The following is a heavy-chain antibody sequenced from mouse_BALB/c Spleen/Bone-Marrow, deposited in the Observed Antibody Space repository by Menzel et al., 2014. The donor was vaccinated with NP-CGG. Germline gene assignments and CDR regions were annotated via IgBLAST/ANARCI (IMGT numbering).Heavy chain of an antibody. CDR2: INPNNGGT. D-gene: IGHD2-3*01. Sequence: EVQLQQSGPELVKPGASVKISCKTSGYTFTEYTMHWVKQSHVXSLEWIGGINPNNGGTSYNQKFKDKATWTVDKSSSTAYMELRSLTSEDSAVYYCARGWLLRHYFDYWGQGTTLTVSS. J-gene: IGHJ2*01. CDR3: ARGWLLRHYFDY. V-gene: IGHV1-18*01. CDR1: GYTFTEYT.